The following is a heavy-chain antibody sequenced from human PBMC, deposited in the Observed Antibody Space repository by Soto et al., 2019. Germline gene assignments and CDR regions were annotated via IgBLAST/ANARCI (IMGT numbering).Heavy chain of an antibody. J-gene: IGHJ6*03. Sequence: GGSLRLSCAASGFTFSSYAMSWVRQAPGKGLEWVSAISGSGGSTYYADSVKGRFAISRDNSKNTLYLQMNSLRAEDTAVYYCAKRTGRYCSGGSCYSPMYYYYYYMDVWGKGTTVTVSS. V-gene: IGHV3-23*01. D-gene: IGHD2-15*01. CDR3: AKRTGRYCSGGSCYSPMYYYYYYMDV. CDR2: ISGSGGST. CDR1: GFTFSSYA.